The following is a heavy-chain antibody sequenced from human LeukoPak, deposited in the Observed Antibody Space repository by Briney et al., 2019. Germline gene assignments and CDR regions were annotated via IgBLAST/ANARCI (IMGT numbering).Heavy chain of an antibody. CDR1: GYTFTCYY. J-gene: IGHJ4*02. CDR2: INPNSGGT. Sequence: ASVKVSCKASGYTFTCYYMHWVRQAPGQGLEWMGWINPNSGGTNYAQKFQGRVTMTRDTSISTAYMELSRLRSDDTAVYYCAREMDIVAPFDYWGQGTLVTVSS. V-gene: IGHV1-2*02. D-gene: IGHD5-12*01. CDR3: AREMDIVAPFDY.